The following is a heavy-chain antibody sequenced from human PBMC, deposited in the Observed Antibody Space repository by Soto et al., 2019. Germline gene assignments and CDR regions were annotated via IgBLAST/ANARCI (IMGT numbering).Heavy chain of an antibody. V-gene: IGHV3-15*01. D-gene: IGHD3-3*01. CDR2: IKSKTDGGTT. CDR3: TTTYDFWSGYYYYGMDV. Sequence: GGSLRLSCAASGFTFSNAWMSWVRQAPGKGLEWVGRIKSKTDGGTTDYAAPVKGRFTISRDDSKNTLYLQMNSLKTEDTAVYYCTTTYDFWSGYYYYGMDVWGQGTTVTVSS. CDR1: GFTFSNAW. J-gene: IGHJ6*02.